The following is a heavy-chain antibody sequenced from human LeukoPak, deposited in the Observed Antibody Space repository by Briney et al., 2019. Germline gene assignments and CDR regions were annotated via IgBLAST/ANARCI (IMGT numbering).Heavy chain of an antibody. CDR3: ARGQVYDILTGPSYYFDY. CDR2: IYHSGST. D-gene: IGHD3-9*01. J-gene: IGHJ4*02. V-gene: IGHV4-30-2*01. Sequence: SQTLSLTRAVSGGSISSGGYSWSWIRQPPGKGLEWIGYIYHSGSTYYNPSLKSRVTISVDRSKNQFSLKLSSVTAADTAVYYCARGQVYDILTGPSYYFDYWGQGTLVTVSS. CDR1: GGSISSGGYS.